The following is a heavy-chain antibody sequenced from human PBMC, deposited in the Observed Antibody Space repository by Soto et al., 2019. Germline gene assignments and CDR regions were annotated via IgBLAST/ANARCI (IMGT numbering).Heavy chain of an antibody. CDR1: GGSISSGGYY. Sequence: SETLSLTCTVSGGSISSGGYYWSWIRQHPGKGLEWIGYIYYSGSTYYNPSLKSRVTISVDTSKNQFSLKLSSVTAADTAVYYCARQVGASDAFDIWGQGTMVTVSS. CDR3: ARQVGASDAFDI. J-gene: IGHJ3*02. CDR2: IYYSGST. V-gene: IGHV4-31*03. D-gene: IGHD1-26*01.